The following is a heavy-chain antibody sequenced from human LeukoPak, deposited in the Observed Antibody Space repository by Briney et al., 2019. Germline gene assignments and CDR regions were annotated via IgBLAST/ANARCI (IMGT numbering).Heavy chain of an antibody. J-gene: IGHJ4*02. V-gene: IGHV5-51*01. CDR3: ARHEAAAPMDY. Sequence: GESLKISCKGSGYSFTKFWIGWVRQMPGKGLEWMGIIYPGDSDTRYSSSFQGQVTISADKSISTAYLQWSSLKASDTAMYYCARHEAAAPMDYWGQGTLVTVSS. CDR2: IYPGDSDT. D-gene: IGHD6-13*01. CDR1: GYSFTKFW.